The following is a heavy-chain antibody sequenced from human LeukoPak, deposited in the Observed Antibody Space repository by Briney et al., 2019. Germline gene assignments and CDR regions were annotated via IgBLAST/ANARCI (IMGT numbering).Heavy chain of an antibody. Sequence: SETLSLTCTVSGGSISSSSYYWGWIRQPPGKGLEWIGSIYYSGSTYYNPSLKSRVTISVDTSKNQFSLKLSSVTAADTAVYYCARQGPRITMVRGVRAHFDYWGQGTLVTVSS. CDR3: ARQGPRITMVRGVRAHFDY. V-gene: IGHV4-39*01. D-gene: IGHD3-10*01. CDR1: GGSISSSSYY. CDR2: IYYSGST. J-gene: IGHJ4*02.